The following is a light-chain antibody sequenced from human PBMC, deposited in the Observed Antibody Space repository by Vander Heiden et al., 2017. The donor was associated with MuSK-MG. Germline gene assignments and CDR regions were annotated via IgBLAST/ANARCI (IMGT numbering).Light chain of an antibody. Sequence: DIQMTQSPSSLSASVGDRVTITCQASQDISNKLIWYQQRPGKAPKLLIFEASNLEAGVPSRFSGSGSATEYTLTILSLQPDDIATYYCQQYGDLPRTFGQGTRLEMK. CDR3: QQYGDLPRT. CDR1: QDISNK. J-gene: IGKJ5*01. V-gene: IGKV1-33*01. CDR2: EAS.